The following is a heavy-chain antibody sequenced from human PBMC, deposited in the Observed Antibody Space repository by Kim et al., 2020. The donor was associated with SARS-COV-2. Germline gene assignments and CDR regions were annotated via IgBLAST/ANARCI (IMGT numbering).Heavy chain of an antibody. CDR3: ARPATASDYFDY. D-gene: IGHD2-21*02. V-gene: IGHV5-51*01. Sequence: HRTSFQGHVTFSADKSISPAYLQWSSLKASDTAIYYCARPATASDYFDYWGQGTLVTVSS. J-gene: IGHJ4*02.